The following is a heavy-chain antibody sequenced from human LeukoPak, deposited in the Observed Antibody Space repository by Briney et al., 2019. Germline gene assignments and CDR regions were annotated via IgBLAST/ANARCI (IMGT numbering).Heavy chain of an antibody. CDR3: ARDPSLLHSGWYDY. CDR2: IKQDGSEK. V-gene: IGHV3-7*01. Sequence: GGSLRLSCATSGVTFNNYWMSWVRQAPGKGLEWVANIKQDGSEKYYVDSVKGRFTISRDDAKNSVYLQMNSLRAEDTAVYYCARDPSLLHSGWYDYWGQGTLVTVSS. CDR1: GVTFNNYW. D-gene: IGHD6-19*01. J-gene: IGHJ4*02.